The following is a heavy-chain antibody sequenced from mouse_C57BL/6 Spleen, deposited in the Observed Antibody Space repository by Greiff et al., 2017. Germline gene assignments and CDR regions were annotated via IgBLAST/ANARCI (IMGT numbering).Heavy chain of an antibody. CDR1: GFTFSDAW. CDR2: IRNKANNHAT. D-gene: IGHD4-1*01. V-gene: IGHV6-6*01. Sequence: EVMLVESGGGLVQPGGSMKLSCAASGFTFSDAWMDWVRQSPEKGLEWVAEIRNKANNHATYYAESVKRRFTISRDDSKSSVYLQMNSLRAEDTGIYYCTSWDEGTWFAYWGQGTLVTVSA. CDR3: TSWDEGTWFAY. J-gene: IGHJ3*01.